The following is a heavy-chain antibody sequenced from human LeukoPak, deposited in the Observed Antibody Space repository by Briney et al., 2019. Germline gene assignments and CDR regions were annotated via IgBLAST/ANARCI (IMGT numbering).Heavy chain of an antibody. CDR1: GYTFTGYY. D-gene: IGHD2-2*01. CDR2: INPNSGAT. V-gene: IGHV1-2*02. J-gene: IGHJ6*03. CDR3: ARDGRPVVPAAIFYYYYMDV. Sequence: ASVKVSCKASGYTFTGYYIHWVRQAPGQGLEWMGWINPNSGATNYAQKFQGRVTMTRDTSISTAYMELSRLRSDDTAVYYCARDGRPVVPAAIFYYYYMDVWGKGTTVTISS.